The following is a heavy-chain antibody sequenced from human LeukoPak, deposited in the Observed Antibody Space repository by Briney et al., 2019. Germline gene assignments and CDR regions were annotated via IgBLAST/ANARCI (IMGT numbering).Heavy chain of an antibody. D-gene: IGHD5-12*01. CDR3: ARDRVVATNNWFDP. Sequence: WGSLRLSCAASGFTFSSYAIHWVRQAPGKGLEWVAVISYDGSNKYYADSVKGRFTISRDNSKNTLYLQMNSLRAEDTAVYYCARDRVVATNNWFDPWGQGTLVTVSS. CDR2: ISYDGSNK. J-gene: IGHJ5*02. CDR1: GFTFSSYA. V-gene: IGHV3-30*04.